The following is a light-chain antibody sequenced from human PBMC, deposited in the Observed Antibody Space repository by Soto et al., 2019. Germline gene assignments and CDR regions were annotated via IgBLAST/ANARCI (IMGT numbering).Light chain of an antibody. V-gene: IGKV3-15*01. J-gene: IGKJ3*01. CDR3: QRYNNWPS. CDR2: GAS. Sequence: EIVLAQSPGTLPLSPGERATLSCRASQSVSNNYLAWYQQKPGQAPRLLIYGASNRATGIPARFSGSGSGTDFTLTISSLQSEDFAVYYCQRYNNWPSFGPGTKVDIK. CDR1: QSVSNN.